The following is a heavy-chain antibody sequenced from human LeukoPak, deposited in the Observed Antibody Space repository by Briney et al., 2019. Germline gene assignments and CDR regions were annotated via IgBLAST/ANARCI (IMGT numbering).Heavy chain of an antibody. J-gene: IGHJ4*02. CDR2: ISAYNGNT. D-gene: IGHD6-13*01. Sequence: GSVQVSCKASGYTFTSYGISWVRQAPGQGLEWMGWISAYNGNTNYAQKLQGRVTMTTDTSTSTAYMELRSLRSDDTAVYYCARDSSSWYEFDYWGQGTLVTVS. V-gene: IGHV1-18*01. CDR1: GYTFTSYG. CDR3: ARDSSSWYEFDY.